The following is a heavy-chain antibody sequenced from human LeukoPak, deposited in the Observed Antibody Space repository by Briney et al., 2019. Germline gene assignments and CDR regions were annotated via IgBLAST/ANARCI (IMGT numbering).Heavy chain of an antibody. CDR2: INPNSGGT. V-gene: IGHV1-2*02. Sequence: ASVKVSFTASGYTFTGYYMHWVRQAPGQGLEWMGWINPNSGGTNYAQKFQGRVTMTRDTSISTAYMELSRLRSDDTAVYYCTRSGAIFGVARPNWFDPWGQGTLVTVSS. CDR3: TRSGAIFGVARPNWFDP. CDR1: GYTFTGYY. J-gene: IGHJ5*02. D-gene: IGHD3-3*01.